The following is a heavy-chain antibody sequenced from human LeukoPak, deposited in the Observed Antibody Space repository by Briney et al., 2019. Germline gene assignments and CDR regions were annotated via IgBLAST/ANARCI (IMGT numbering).Heavy chain of an antibody. Sequence: GGSLRLSCAASGFTFSSYSMNWVRQAPGKGLEWVSSISSSSSYIYYADSVKGRFTISRDNAKNSLYLQMNSLRAEDTAVYYCARKELPWFGETVYGMDVWGQGTTVTVSS. V-gene: IGHV3-21*01. CDR3: ARKELPWFGETVYGMDV. D-gene: IGHD3-10*01. CDR1: GFTFSSYS. CDR2: ISSSSSYI. J-gene: IGHJ6*02.